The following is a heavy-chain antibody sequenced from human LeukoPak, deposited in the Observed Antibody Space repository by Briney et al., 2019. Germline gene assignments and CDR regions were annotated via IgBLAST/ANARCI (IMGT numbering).Heavy chain of an antibody. D-gene: IGHD6-13*01. CDR1: GGSFSGYY. V-gene: IGHV4-34*01. CDR3: ARTLSSSWYLGGSIDKLNWFDP. Sequence: SETLSLTCAVYGGSFSGYYWSWIRQPPGKGLEWIGEINHSGSTNYNPSLKSRVTISLDTSKNQFSLKLSSVTAADTAVYYCARTLSSSWYLGGSIDKLNWFDPWGQGTLVTVSS. CDR2: INHSGST. J-gene: IGHJ5*02.